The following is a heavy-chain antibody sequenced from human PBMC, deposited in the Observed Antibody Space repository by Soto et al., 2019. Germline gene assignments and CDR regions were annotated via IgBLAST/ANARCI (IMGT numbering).Heavy chain of an antibody. CDR2: INVGNGYP. CDR3: AIDLMFGLSDY. D-gene: IGHD3-10*02. J-gene: IGHJ4*02. CDR1: GYTFTSYA. V-gene: IGHV1-3*01. Sequence: QVQLVQSGAEVKKPGASVKVSCKASGYTFTSYALHCLRQAPGQRLEWMGWINVGNGYPKYSQQFQGRVTITRDTSASTAYMELSSLRSEDTAGYYCAIDLMFGLSDYWGQGTLVTVSS.